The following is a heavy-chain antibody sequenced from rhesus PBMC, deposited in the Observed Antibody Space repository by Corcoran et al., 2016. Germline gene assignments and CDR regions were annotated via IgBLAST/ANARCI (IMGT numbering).Heavy chain of an antibody. J-gene: IGHJ4*01. CDR1: GGSISSSY. CDR2: IYGRGSRP. Sequence: QVQLQESAPGLVKPSETLSVTCAVSGGSISSSYWSWIRQAPGKGLEWIGYIYGRGSRPTYNPTRKSGDTLAVEPAKNQFSLNLNSVTAADTAVYYCARYCTGSTCYLDYWGQGVLVTVSS. V-gene: IGHV4-169*01. CDR3: ARYCTGSTCYLDY. D-gene: IGHD2-2*01.